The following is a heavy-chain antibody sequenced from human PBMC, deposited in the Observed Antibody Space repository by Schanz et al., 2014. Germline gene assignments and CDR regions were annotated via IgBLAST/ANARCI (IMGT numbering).Heavy chain of an antibody. Sequence: VQLVESGGGLVKPGGSLRLSCEASEFTFSSYKMNWVRQAPGKGLEWVAVISYDGSNKYYADSVKGRFTISRDNSKNTLYLQMNSLRTEDTAVYYCAREQIMAAAGLVDYWGHGTLVTVSS. CDR2: ISYDGSNK. D-gene: IGHD6-13*01. CDR3: AREQIMAAAGLVDY. J-gene: IGHJ4*01. V-gene: IGHV3-30-3*01. CDR1: EFTFSSYK.